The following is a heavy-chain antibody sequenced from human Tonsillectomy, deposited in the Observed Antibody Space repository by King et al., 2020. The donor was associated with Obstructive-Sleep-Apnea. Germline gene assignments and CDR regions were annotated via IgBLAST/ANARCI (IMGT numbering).Heavy chain of an antibody. J-gene: IGHJ5*02. CDR2: IYYSGST. Sequence: VQLQESGPGLVKPSETLSLTCIVSGGSISSYYWTWIRQPPGKGLGWIGYIYYSGSTNYNPSLKSRVTISVDTSKNQFSLKLSSVTAADTAVYYCARVRHDSSSWYGRLTGGFDPWGQGTLVTVSS. CDR3: ARVRHDSSSWYGRLTGGFDP. CDR1: GGSISSYY. V-gene: IGHV4-59*01. D-gene: IGHD6-13*01.